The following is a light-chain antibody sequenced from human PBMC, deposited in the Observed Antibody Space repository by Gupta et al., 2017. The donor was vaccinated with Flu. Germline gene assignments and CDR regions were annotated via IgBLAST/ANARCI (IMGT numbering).Light chain of an antibody. CDR2: EVR. Sequence: QSALTHPASVSGSPGQTITLSCTGTSDDVGGYYDVSGYPQHPGKAPKLMIYEVRNRPSGVSNCFSGAKSGNTAYLTSSGLQAEDDADFSCSSFTTSSTWVFDGGTGLTVL. CDR1: SDDVGGYYD. J-gene: IGLJ3*02. V-gene: IGLV2-14*01. CDR3: SSFTTSSTWV.